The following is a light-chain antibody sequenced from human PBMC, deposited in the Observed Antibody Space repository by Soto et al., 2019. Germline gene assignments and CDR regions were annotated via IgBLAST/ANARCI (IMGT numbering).Light chain of an antibody. CDR2: ASS. V-gene: IGKV1-8*01. CDR3: QQTYNPPRT. Sequence: AIRMTQSPSSFSSSTGDRVTITCRASQGISSYLAWYQQKPVKAPKLLIYASSTLKSGFPSRFIGTGSGTDYTPPTSRLQPEEFVTDYCQQTYNPPRTFGQGTKVDIK. J-gene: IGKJ1*01. CDR1: QGISSY.